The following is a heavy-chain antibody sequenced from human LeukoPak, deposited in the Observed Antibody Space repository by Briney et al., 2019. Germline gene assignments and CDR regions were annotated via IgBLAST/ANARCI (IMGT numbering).Heavy chain of an antibody. CDR2: ISAYNGNK. J-gene: IGHJ5*02. CDR1: GYTFINYG. Sequence: GASVKVSCKASGYTFINYGISGVRQAPGQGLEWMGWISAYNGNKNYAQKLQGRVTMTTDTYTSTPYMELRRLTSDDTAVCYCARDSFGSGWTPWGQGTLVTVSS. V-gene: IGHV1-18*01. CDR3: ARDSFGSGWTP. D-gene: IGHD6-19*01.